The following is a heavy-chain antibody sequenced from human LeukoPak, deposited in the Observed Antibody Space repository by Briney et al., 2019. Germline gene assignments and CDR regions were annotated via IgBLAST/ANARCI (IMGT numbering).Heavy chain of an antibody. CDR3: ARGYSSSGWFDS. D-gene: IGHD6-6*01. V-gene: IGHV5-51*01. CDR1: GYKFSNYW. CDR2: IYPDDSDA. Sequence: GASLQISCQGSGYKFSNYWIAWVRQLPGRGLECMGIIYPDDSDARYSPSFQGQVTFSADKSISTAYLQWSSLKASDTAMYFCARGYSSSGWFDSWGQGTLVTVSS. J-gene: IGHJ5*01.